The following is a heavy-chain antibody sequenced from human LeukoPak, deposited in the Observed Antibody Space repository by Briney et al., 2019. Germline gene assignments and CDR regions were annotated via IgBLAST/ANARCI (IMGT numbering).Heavy chain of an antibody. Sequence: GGSLRLSCAASGFTFSSYAMSWVRQAPGKGLEWVSAISGSGGSTYYADSVKGRFTIFRDNSKNTLYLQMNSLRAEDTAVYYCARVDTAMATVFDYWGQGTLVTVSS. J-gene: IGHJ4*02. CDR1: GFTFSSYA. D-gene: IGHD5-18*01. V-gene: IGHV3-23*01. CDR2: ISGSGGST. CDR3: ARVDTAMATVFDY.